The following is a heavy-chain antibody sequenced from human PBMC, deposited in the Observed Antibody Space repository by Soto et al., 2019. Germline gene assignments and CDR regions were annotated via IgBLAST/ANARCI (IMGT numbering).Heavy chain of an antibody. D-gene: IGHD3-22*01. CDR1: GYTFTSYY. J-gene: IGHJ5*02. V-gene: IGHV1-2*04. Sequence: ASVKVSCKASGYTFTSYYMHWVRQAPGQGLEWMGWINPNSGGTNYAQKFQGWVTMTRDTSISTAYMELSRLRSDDTAVYYCARSESVNYYDSSGYHGVKGFDPWGQGTLVTVSS. CDR2: INPNSGGT. CDR3: ARSESVNYYDSSGYHGVKGFDP.